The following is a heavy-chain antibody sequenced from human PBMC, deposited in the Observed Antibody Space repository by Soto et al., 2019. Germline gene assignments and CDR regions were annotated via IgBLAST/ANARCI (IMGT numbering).Heavy chain of an antibody. CDR2: ISYTGTNE. CDR1: GYTFSSYF. D-gene: IGHD2-21*01. CDR3: ARERTSAIRGMDV. V-gene: IGHV3-30-3*01. J-gene: IGHJ6*02. Sequence: PGGSLRLSCAASGYTFSSYFMHWVRQAPGKGLEWIASISYTGTNEYFAESVKGRFTISRDNPKTTLYLQMSSLKADDTAVYYCARERTSAIRGMDVWGQGTTVTVSS.